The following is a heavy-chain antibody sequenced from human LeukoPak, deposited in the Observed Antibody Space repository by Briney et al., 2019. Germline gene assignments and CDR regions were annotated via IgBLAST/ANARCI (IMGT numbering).Heavy chain of an antibody. Sequence: SETLSLTCAVDGGSFSGYYWSWIRQPPGKGLEWIGYIYYSGSTNYNPSLKSRVTISVDTSKNQFSLKLSSVTAADTAVYYCARGSGLGDFWSGYEYWGQGTLVTVSS. CDR1: GGSFSGYY. CDR3: ARGSGLGDFWSGYEY. D-gene: IGHD3-3*01. CDR2: IYYSGST. J-gene: IGHJ4*02. V-gene: IGHV4-59*01.